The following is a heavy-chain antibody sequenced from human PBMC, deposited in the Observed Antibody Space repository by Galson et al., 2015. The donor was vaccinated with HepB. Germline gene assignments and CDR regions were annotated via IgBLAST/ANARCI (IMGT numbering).Heavy chain of an antibody. CDR3: ARIPRDYGDYFTDWFDP. J-gene: IGHJ5*02. CDR1: GYSFTSYW. V-gene: IGHV5-10-1*01. Sequence: QSGAEVKKPGESLRISCKGSGYSFTSYWISWVRQMPGKGLEWMGRIDPSDSYTNYSPSFQGHVTISADKSISTAYLQWSSLKASDTAMYYCARIPRDYGDYFTDWFDPWGQGTLVTVSS. CDR2: IDPSDSYT. D-gene: IGHD4-17*01.